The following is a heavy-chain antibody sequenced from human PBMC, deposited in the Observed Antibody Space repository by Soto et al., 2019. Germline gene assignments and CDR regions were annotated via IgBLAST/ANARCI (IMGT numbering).Heavy chain of an antibody. D-gene: IGHD3-10*01. J-gene: IGHJ4*02. CDR2: INHSGST. CDR3: ARGPDYGSGSYYNPSSFDY. CDR1: GGSFSGYY. V-gene: IGHV4-34*01. Sequence: SETLSLTCAVYGGSFSGYYWSWIRQPPGKGLEWIGEINHSGSTNYNPSLKSRVTISVDTSKNQFSLKLSSVTAADTAVYYCARGPDYGSGSYYNPSSFDYWGQGTLVTVSS.